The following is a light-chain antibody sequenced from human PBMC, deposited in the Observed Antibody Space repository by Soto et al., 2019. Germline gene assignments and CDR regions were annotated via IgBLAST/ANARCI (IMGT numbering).Light chain of an antibody. Sequence: EIVLTQSPGTVSLSPGESATLSCRASQSISRSDLAWYQHRPGQSPRLLIYATSSRATGIPDRFTGGGAGTCFTLTISILEPENSALYYCQQYGSSPTFGGGTKVEIK. CDR3: QQYGSSPT. CDR2: ATS. V-gene: IGKV3-20*01. J-gene: IGKJ4*01. CDR1: QSISRSD.